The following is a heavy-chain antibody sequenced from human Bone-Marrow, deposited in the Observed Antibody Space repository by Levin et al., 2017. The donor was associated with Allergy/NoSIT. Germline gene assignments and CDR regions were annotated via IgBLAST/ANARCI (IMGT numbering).Heavy chain of an antibody. CDR2: ISYDGSNK. Sequence: GESLKISCAASGFTFSSYGMHWVRQAPGKGLEWVAVISYDGSNKYYADSVKGRFTISRDNSKNTLYLQMNSLRAEDTAVYYCAKPTGAYADCYDYWGQGTLVTVSS. CDR1: GFTFSSYG. J-gene: IGHJ4*02. V-gene: IGHV3-30*18. CDR3: AKPTGAYADCYDY. D-gene: IGHD7-27*01.